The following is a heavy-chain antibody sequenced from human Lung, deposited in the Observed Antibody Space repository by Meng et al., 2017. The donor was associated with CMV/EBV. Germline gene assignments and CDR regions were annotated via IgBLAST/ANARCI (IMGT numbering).Heavy chain of an antibody. J-gene: IGHJ5*02. CDR1: GFDFIKYA. D-gene: IGHD3-16*01. CDR2: IYTDDVKT. Sequence: CAASGFDFIKYAICWVRQAPGKGLQWVSVIYTDDVKTYYADSVKGRFTISRDHSKNTLYLQMNSLRAEDTAIYYCVKDDNDYMGEIGSWGQGTLVTVSS. V-gene: IGHV3-23*03. CDR3: VKDDNDYMGEIGS.